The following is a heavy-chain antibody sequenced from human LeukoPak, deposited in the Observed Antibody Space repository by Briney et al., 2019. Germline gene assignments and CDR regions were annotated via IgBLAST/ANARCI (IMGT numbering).Heavy chain of an antibody. V-gene: IGHV4-34*01. CDR2: INHSGST. D-gene: IGHD1-1*01. CDR1: GGSFSGYY. Sequence: SETLSLTCAVYGGSFSGYYWSWIRQPPGKGLEWIGEINHSGSTNYNPSLKSRVTISLDTSKNQFSLRLSSVTAADTAVYYCARDSYWNDAGYWGQGTLVTVSS. CDR3: ARDSYWNDAGY. J-gene: IGHJ4*02.